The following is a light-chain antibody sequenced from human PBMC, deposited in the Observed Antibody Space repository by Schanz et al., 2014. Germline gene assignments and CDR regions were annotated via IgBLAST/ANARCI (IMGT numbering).Light chain of an antibody. CDR3: QQYDNWWT. V-gene: IGKV3-15*01. J-gene: IGKJ1*01. CDR1: QSMSRN. CDR2: GAS. Sequence: EIVLTQSPGTLSLSPGERATLSCRASQSMSRNYLAWYQHKPGQAPRLLIHGASTRATGVPVRFSGSGSATEFTLTISSLQSEDFAVYYCQQYDNWWTFGPGTKVEVK.